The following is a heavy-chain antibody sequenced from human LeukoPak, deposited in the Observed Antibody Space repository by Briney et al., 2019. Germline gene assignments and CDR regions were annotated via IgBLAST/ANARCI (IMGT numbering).Heavy chain of an antibody. CDR1: GGSISSGDYY. J-gene: IGHJ3*02. D-gene: IGHD2-8*02. CDR2: IYYSGST. V-gene: IGHV4-30-4*08. Sequence: PSETLSLTCTVSGGSISSGDYYWSWIRQPPGKGLEWIGYIYYSGSTYYNPSLKSRVTTSVDTSKNQFSLKLSSVTAADTAVYYCARVVVDGEAFYIWGRGTMVTVSS. CDR3: ARVVVDGEAFYI.